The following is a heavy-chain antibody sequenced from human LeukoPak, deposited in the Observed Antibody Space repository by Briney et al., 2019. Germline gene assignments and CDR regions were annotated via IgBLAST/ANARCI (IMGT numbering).Heavy chain of an antibody. Sequence: ASVKVSCKASGYTFTSYDINWVRQATGQGLEWMGWMNPNSGNTGYAQKFQGRVTITRNTSISTAYMELSSLRSEDTAVYYCARGVVRDSGYYYYYMAVWAKGTTVTVSS. D-gene: IGHD3-10*02. CDR1: GYTFTSYD. J-gene: IGHJ6*03. CDR3: ARGVVRDSGYYYYYMAV. V-gene: IGHV1-8*03. CDR2: MNPNSGNT.